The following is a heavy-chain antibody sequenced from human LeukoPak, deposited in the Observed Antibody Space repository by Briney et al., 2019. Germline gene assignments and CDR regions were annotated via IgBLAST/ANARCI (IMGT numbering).Heavy chain of an antibody. V-gene: IGHV3-48*04. CDR3: ARAGIGLMVYAKTFRQSNMDV. Sequence: QPGGSLRLSCAASGFTFSSYSMNWVRQAPGKGLEWVSYISHGSTRIFYADSVEGRFTLSRDNAKNSLYLQMNSLRAEDTAVYYCARAGIGLMVYAKTFRQSNMDVWGKGTTVTVSS. J-gene: IGHJ6*03. D-gene: IGHD2-8*01. CDR1: GFTFSSYS. CDR2: ISHGSTRI.